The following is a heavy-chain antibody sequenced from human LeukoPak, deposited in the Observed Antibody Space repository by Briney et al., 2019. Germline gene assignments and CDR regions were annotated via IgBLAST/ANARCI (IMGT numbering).Heavy chain of an antibody. D-gene: IGHD2-2*01. CDR1: GFTFSSYA. J-gene: IGHJ6*03. CDR3: AKSLESTNYYYHMDA. Sequence: PGGSLRLSCAASGFTFSSYAMSWVRQAPGKGLEWVSAISGYSGSTYYADSVQGRFTISRDNSKNTLYLQTNSLRAEDTAVYYCAKSLESTNYYYHMDAWGKGTTVTISS. CDR2: ISGYSGST. V-gene: IGHV3-23*01.